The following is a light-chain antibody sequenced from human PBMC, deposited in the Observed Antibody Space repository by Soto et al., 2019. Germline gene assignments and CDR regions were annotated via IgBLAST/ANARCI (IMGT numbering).Light chain of an antibody. Sequence: EVLLTQSPATLSVSPGERATLSCRASRTVSNNLAWYQQRSGQAPILLIFGASVRATGIPARFSGSGSGTEFTLTITNVQSEDFAVYYCHQYNNWPPDAFGQGTKLVIK. CDR2: GAS. CDR1: RTVSNN. V-gene: IGKV3-15*01. J-gene: IGKJ2*01. CDR3: HQYNNWPPDA.